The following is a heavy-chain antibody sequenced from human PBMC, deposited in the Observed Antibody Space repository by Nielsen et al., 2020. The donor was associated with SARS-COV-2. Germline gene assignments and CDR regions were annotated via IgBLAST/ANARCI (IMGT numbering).Heavy chain of an antibody. J-gene: IGHJ6*02. CDR2: FDPEDGET. CDR1: GYTLTELS. Sequence: ASVKVSCKVSGYTLTELSMHWVRQAPGKGLEWMGGFDPEDGETIYAQKFQGRVTMTEDTSTDTAYMELSRLRSDDTAVYYCASWGSSSRGYYYYYGMDVWGQGTTVTVSS. CDR3: ASWGSSSRGYYYYYGMDV. D-gene: IGHD6-6*01. V-gene: IGHV1-24*01.